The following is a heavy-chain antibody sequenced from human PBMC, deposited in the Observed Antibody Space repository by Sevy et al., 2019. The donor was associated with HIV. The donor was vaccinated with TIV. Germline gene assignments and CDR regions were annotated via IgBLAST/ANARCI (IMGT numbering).Heavy chain of an antibody. CDR1: GGTFSSYP. CDR2: IIPIFGTT. D-gene: IGHD2-15*01. V-gene: IGHV1-69*13. CDR3: VRDHGVASNYYYNMDV. Sequence: ASVKVSCKASGGTFSSYPISWERQAPGQGLEWMGRIIPIFGTTNYAQKFQARVTITADEATSTSYMELSSLRSEDTAVYYCVRDHGVASNYYYNMDVWGKGTTVTVSS. J-gene: IGHJ6*03.